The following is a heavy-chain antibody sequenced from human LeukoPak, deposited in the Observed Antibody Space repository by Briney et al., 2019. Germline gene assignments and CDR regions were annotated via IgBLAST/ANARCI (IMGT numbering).Heavy chain of an antibody. J-gene: IGHJ4*02. V-gene: IGHV1-18*01. CDR3: ARKIVGVHSYNY. CDR1: GYTFSTYG. CDR2: INTDTVSA. Sequence: ASVKVSYKAFGYTFSTYGISWVRQAPGQGPEWMGWINTDTVSAYYAQKFQGRVTLTTDTSTSTAYMELRSLTSDDTAIYYCARKIVGVHSYNYWGQGTLVTVSS. D-gene: IGHD1-26*01.